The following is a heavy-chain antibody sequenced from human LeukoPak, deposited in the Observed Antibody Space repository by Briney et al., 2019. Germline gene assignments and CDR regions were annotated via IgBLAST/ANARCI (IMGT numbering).Heavy chain of an antibody. V-gene: IGHV5-51*01. CDR3: ARRSAGYGIDY. D-gene: IGHD2-15*01. Sequence: GESLKITCKGSGYSFTSYWIGWVRQMPGKGLEWMGIIFPGDSDTRYSPSFQGQVTISADKSISTAYLQWSSLKASDSAMYYCARRSAGYGIDYWGQGTLVTVSS. CDR1: GYSFTSYW. J-gene: IGHJ4*02. CDR2: IFPGDSDT.